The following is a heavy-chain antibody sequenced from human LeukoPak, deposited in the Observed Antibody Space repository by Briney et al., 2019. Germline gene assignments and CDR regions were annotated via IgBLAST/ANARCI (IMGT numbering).Heavy chain of an antibody. D-gene: IGHD3-22*01. CDR2: IDPSGSYT. V-gene: IGHV5-10-1*01. CDR3: ARRAYYDSSAYFDY. CDR1: GYSFTSYW. J-gene: IGHJ4*02. Sequence: GESLKISCKGSGYSFTSYWISWVRQMPGKGLEWMGRIDPSGSYTNYSPSFQGHVTISADKSISTAYLQWSSLKASDTAMYYCARRAYYDSSAYFDYWGQGTLVTVSS.